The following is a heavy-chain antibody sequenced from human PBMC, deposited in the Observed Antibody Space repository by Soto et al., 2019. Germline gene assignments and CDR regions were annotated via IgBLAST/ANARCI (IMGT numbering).Heavy chain of an antibody. CDR2: ISSSSSTI. CDR1: GFTFSSYA. Sequence: GGSLRLSCAASGFTFSSYAMNWVRQAPGKGLEWVSYISSSSSTIYYADSVKGRFTISRDNAKNSLYLQMNSLRAEDTAVYYCAGEYQLRTGIAARPLYWGQGTLVTVSS. CDR3: AGEYQLRTGIAARPLY. V-gene: IGHV3-48*01. J-gene: IGHJ4*02. D-gene: IGHD6-6*01.